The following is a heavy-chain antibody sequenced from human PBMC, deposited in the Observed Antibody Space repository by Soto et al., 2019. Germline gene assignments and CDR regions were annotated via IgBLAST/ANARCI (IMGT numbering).Heavy chain of an antibody. D-gene: IGHD6-19*01. CDR2: ITSSSTYV. V-gene: IGHV3-21*01. J-gene: IGHJ4*02. Sequence: RGSLRLSCADSGFAFSTYSMNWVRQATGKGLDWVSYITSSSTYVYYAASVKGRFTISKEKAKNSLYLKMNSLRAEDTAVYHCLIAVAGCFAPDYGGQGTLVTVSS. CDR3: LIAVAGCFAPDY. CDR1: GFAFSTYS.